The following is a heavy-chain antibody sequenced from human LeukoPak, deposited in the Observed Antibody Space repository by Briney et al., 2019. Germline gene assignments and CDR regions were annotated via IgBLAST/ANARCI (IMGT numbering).Heavy chain of an antibody. J-gene: IGHJ4*02. CDR3: ARGGNRFGGFYFDH. D-gene: IGHD3-10*01. CDR1: ADSLSSGGHY. V-gene: IGHV4-31*03. Sequence: SETLSLTCTVSADSLSSGGHYWAWIRQFPGKGLESIGFIHHSGRSRHNPSLKDRVAISVDTSRQQFALKLSSVTAADTAMYYCARGGNRFGGFYFDHWGQGIQVIVSS. CDR2: IHHSGRS.